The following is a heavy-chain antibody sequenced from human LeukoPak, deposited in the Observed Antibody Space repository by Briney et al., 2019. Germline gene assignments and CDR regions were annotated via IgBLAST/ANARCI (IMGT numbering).Heavy chain of an antibody. D-gene: IGHD3-3*01. Sequence: GGSLRLSCAASGLTINCYPMTWVRQAPGEGLEWVSTISGSGDTSFYADSVKGRFTISRDSSRNTLSLQMNSLTAENTTVYHCVKSPLRGYYFWSGLSSFDCWGQGTLVTVSS. CDR1: GLTINCYP. V-gene: IGHV3-23*01. CDR2: ISGSGDTS. J-gene: IGHJ4*02. CDR3: VKSPLRGYYFWSGLSSFDC.